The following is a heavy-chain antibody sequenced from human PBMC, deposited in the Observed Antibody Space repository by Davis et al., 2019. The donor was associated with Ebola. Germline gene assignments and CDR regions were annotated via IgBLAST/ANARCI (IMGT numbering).Heavy chain of an antibody. CDR3: ARDDYGDNWFDP. Sequence: ASVKVSCKASGYIFTSYAMHWVRQAPGQRLEWMGWINAGNGDTKYSQKFRGRVTITRDTSASTSYMELSSLRSEDTAVYYCARDDYGDNWFDPWGQGTLVTVSS. CDR1: GYIFTSYA. D-gene: IGHD4-17*01. V-gene: IGHV1-3*01. J-gene: IGHJ5*02. CDR2: INAGNGDT.